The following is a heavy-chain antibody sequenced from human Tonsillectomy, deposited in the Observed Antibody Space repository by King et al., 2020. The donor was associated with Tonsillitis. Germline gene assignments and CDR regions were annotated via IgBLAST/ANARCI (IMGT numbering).Heavy chain of an antibody. CDR3: ARAEDRSGWFDGYDL. Sequence: VQLVESGGGLVQPGGSLRLSCSASGFSFNHFWMNWVRQAPEKGLEWVANINGDGSAKTYLDSVKGRFTISRDNDKNSLYLQMNSLRAEDTAVYYCARAEDRSGWFDGYDLWGQGTTVTVSS. J-gene: IGHJ3*01. V-gene: IGHV3-7*01. CDR2: INGDGSAK. D-gene: IGHD6-19*01. CDR1: GFSFNHFW.